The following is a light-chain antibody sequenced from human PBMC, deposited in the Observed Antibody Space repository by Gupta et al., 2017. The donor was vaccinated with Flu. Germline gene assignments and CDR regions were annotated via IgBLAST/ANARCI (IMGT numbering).Light chain of an antibody. CDR2: RNN. CDR1: SSNIGSSF. CDR3: AAWDNSLSGPV. Sequence: QSVLTQPPSASGTPGQRVTISCSGSSSNIGSSFVYWYQQLPGTSPKLLIDRNNQRPSGVPGRFSGSKSGTSASLAISGLRSEDEADYYCAAWDNSLSGPVFGGGTKVTVL. V-gene: IGLV1-47*01. J-gene: IGLJ3*02.